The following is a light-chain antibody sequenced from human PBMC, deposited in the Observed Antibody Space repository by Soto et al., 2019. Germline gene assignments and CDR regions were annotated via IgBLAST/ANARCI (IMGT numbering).Light chain of an antibody. CDR1: QGIRND. J-gene: IGKJ1*01. CDR2: GAS. V-gene: IGKV1-17*02. Sequence: DIQMTQSPSSLSASVGDRVTITCRASQGIRNDLGWYQQKPAKAPKRLIYGASNLQSGVPSRFCCSGSGTEVTLLISNPPPEDFATYYCLQHNSYPWTFGQGTKVEIK. CDR3: LQHNSYPWT.